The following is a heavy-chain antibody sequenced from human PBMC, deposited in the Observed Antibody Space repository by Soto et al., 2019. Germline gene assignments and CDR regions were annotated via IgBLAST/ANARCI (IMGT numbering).Heavy chain of an antibody. CDR2: IYSDDDK. J-gene: IGHJ5*02. V-gene: IGHV2-5*02. Sequence: QITLKESGPTVLKPTQTLTLTCTFSGFSLITSGVGVGWIRQPPGKALEWLALIYSDDDKRYNPSLKSRLTIHQDTSKNLVVLNMTDMNPGDTATFYCAHRQGQWRSGDWFGPWGQGTLVTVSS. CDR3: AHRQGQWRSGDWFGP. CDR1: GFSLITSGVG. D-gene: IGHD6-19*01.